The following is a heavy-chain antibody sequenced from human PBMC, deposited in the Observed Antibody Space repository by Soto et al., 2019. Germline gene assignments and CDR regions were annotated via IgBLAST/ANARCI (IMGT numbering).Heavy chain of an antibody. Sequence: QLQLQESGPGLVKPSETLSLTCTVSGGSISSSSYYWGWIRQPPGKGLEWIGSIYYSESTYYNPSLKSRVTISVDTSKTQCSLKLSSVTAADTAVYYCATPPYSYGSGSYIGWGQGTLVTVSS. D-gene: IGHD3-10*01. CDR3: ATPPYSYGSGSYIG. CDR1: GGSISSSSYY. CDR2: IYYSEST. V-gene: IGHV4-39*01. J-gene: IGHJ4*02.